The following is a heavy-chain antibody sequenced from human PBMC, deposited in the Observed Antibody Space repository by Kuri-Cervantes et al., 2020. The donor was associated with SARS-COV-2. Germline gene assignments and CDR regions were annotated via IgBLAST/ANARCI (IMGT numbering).Heavy chain of an antibody. D-gene: IGHD6-19*01. CDR2: ISGSGGST. V-gene: IGHV3-23*01. CDR1: GFTFSSYA. CDR3: AKDHGSGWLGDNNWFDP. Sequence: GESLKISCAASGFTFSSYAMSWVRQAPGKGLEWVSAISGSGGSTYYADSVKGRFTISRDDSKNTLYLQMNSLRAEDTAVYYCAKDHGSGWLGDNNWFDPWAQGTLVTVSS. J-gene: IGHJ5*02.